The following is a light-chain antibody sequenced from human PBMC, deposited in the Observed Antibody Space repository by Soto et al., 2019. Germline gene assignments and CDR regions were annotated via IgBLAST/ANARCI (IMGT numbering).Light chain of an antibody. Sequence: DIQIAQSPFSLSASVGDRVTIPLRAIQSISSYLNWYQQKPGKAPKLLIYATSTLQSGVPSRFGGSGSGTEFTLTISSLQPDDFAAYYCQQSYSTPYTFGQGTKVDIK. CDR1: QSISSY. J-gene: IGKJ2*01. V-gene: IGKV1-39*01. CDR3: QQSYSTPYT. CDR2: ATS.